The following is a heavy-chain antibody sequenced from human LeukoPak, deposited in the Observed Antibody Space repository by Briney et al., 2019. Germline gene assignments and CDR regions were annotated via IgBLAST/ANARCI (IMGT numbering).Heavy chain of an antibody. CDR3: ARDYYGSGSYFDP. J-gene: IGHJ5*02. V-gene: IGHV1-46*01. CDR1: GYTFTSYY. CDR2: INPSGGST. Sequence: GASVTVSCTASGYTFTSYYMHWVRQAPGQGREWMGIINPSGGSTSYAQKFQGRVTMTRDTSTSTVYMELSSLRSEDTAVYYCARDYYGSGSYFDPWGQGTLVTVSS. D-gene: IGHD3-10*01.